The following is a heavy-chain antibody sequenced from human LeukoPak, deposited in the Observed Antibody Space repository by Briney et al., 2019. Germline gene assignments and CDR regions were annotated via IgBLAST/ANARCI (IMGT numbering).Heavy chain of an antibody. Sequence: PGGSLRLSCAASGFTFSDVWMNWVRQAPGMGLEWVGRIKRKSDGETTDYAAPVKGRFTISRDDSKNTLFLQMNNLKTEDTAMYYCTADTPSSSAQAFDYXGXXTLVTVSS. CDR1: GFTFSDVW. J-gene: IGHJ4*01. CDR3: TADTPSSSAQAFDY. V-gene: IGHV3-15*07. D-gene: IGHD6-19*01. CDR2: IKRKSDGETT.